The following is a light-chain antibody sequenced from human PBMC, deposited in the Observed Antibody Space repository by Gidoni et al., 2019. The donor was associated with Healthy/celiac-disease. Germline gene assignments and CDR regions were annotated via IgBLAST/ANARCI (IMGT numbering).Light chain of an antibody. CDR1: QRLLISNGYNY. CDR3: MQALQTPWT. V-gene: IGKV2-28*01. J-gene: IGKJ1*01. CDR2: LGS. Sequence: DIVMTQSPLFLPVTPGAPASISCRSSQRLLISNGYNYLDWYLQKPGQSPQLLIYLGSNRATGVPDRFSGSGSGTDFTLKISRVEAEDVGVYYCMQALQTPWTFGQGTKVEIK.